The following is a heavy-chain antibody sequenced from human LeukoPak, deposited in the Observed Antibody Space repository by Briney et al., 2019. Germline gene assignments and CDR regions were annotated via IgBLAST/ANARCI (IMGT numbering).Heavy chain of an antibody. V-gene: IGHV1-18*04. CDR2: ISAYNGNT. CDR1: GYTFTSYG. Sequence: AASVKVSCKASGYTFTSYGISWVRQAPGQGLEWMGWISAYNGNTNYAQKLQGRVTMTTDTSTSKAYMELRSLRSDDTAVYYCARANYYGSGSYYYYYGMDVWGKGTTVTVSS. J-gene: IGHJ6*04. D-gene: IGHD3-10*01. CDR3: ARANYYGSGSYYYYYGMDV.